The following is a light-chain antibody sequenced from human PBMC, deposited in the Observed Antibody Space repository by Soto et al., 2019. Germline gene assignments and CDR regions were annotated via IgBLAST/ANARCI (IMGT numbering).Light chain of an antibody. CDR1: QDITNQ. Sequence: DIQMTQSPSSLSASVGDRVTITCQASQDITNQLNRYLHKPGKAPNLLIYDASFLETGVPSRFSGTGSGTNFTFAINSLLPEDIATYFCQQYDRLPYTFGQGTTLDIK. CDR3: QQYDRLPYT. CDR2: DAS. J-gene: IGKJ2*01. V-gene: IGKV1-33*01.